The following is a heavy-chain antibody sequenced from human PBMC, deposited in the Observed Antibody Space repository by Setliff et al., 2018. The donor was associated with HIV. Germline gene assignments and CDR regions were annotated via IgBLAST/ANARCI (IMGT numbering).Heavy chain of an antibody. CDR2: INSDGSST. V-gene: IGHV3-74*01. Sequence: PGGSLRLSCAASGFTLSNYWMSWVRQDPGKGLVWVSRINSDGSSTSYADSVKGRFTISRDNAKNTVYLQMNSLRAEDTAVYYCPRGGLSSSWYGGTFDIWGQGTMVTVSS. CDR1: GFTLSNYW. D-gene: IGHD6-13*01. CDR3: PRGGLSSSWYGGTFDI. J-gene: IGHJ3*02.